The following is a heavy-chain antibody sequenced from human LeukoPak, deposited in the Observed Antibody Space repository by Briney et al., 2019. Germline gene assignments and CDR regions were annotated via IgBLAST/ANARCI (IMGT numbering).Heavy chain of an antibody. Sequence: PGGSLRLSCAASGFTFSSYNMNWVRQAPGKGLEWVSSISSSSSYIYYADSVKGRFTISRDNAKNSLHLQMNSLRAEDTAVYYCARGSHSSSWSDFDYWGQGTLVTVSS. CDR1: GFTFSSYN. D-gene: IGHD6-13*01. CDR3: ARGSHSSSWSDFDY. V-gene: IGHV3-21*01. CDR2: ISSSSSYI. J-gene: IGHJ4*02.